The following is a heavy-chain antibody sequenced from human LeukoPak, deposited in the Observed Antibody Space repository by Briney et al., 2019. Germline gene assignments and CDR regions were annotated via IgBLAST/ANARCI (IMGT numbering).Heavy chain of an antibody. Sequence: ASVKVFCKASGYTFTGYYMHWVRQAPGQGLEWMGRINPNNGGTNYAQKFQGRVTMTRDTSISTAYMELSRLRSDDTAVYYCASPQYDFWSGYDFDYWGQGTLVTVSS. CDR2: INPNNGGT. V-gene: IGHV1-2*06. CDR3: ASPQYDFWSGYDFDY. D-gene: IGHD3-3*01. J-gene: IGHJ4*02. CDR1: GYTFTGYY.